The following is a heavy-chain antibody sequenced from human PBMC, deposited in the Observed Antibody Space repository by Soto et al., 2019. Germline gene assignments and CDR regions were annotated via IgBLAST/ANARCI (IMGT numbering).Heavy chain of an antibody. Sequence: RGSLRPSCEASGFTFTDYHMSCIRPGPGKGVEGVAMIRKAESHTAYAESVKGRITIARDNARPLVFLKMISLRSNDTYVYFCARSLRATSPPTFWGQGTLVTVSS. CDR1: GFTFTDYH. V-gene: IGHV3-11*06. CDR3: ARSLRATSPPTF. J-gene: IGHJ4*02. CDR2: IRKAESHT.